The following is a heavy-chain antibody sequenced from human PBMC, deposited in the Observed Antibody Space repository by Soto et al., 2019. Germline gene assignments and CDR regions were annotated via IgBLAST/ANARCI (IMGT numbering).Heavy chain of an antibody. CDR2: IVPIYRTA. D-gene: IGHD6-6*01. CDR3: AKISSYSSSSEVDY. CDR1: GGTFSSYR. Sequence: SVKVSCKASGGTFSSYRINWVRQAPGQGLEWVGGIVPIYRTADYAQKFQGRVTITADESARTSYMELRSLRAEDTAVYYCAKISSYSSSSEVDYWGQGTLVTVSS. J-gene: IGHJ4*02. V-gene: IGHV1-69*13.